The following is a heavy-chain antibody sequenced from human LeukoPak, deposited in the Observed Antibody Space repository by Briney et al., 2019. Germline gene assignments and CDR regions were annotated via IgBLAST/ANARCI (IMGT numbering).Heavy chain of an antibody. Sequence: PSETLSLTCAVYGGSFTIYSWTWIRQPPGKSLEWVGEISPSGNTQYIPSLKSRVTISLDASKSQFYLKLNSVTAADTAVYYCARRVRSADYRLDYWGQGTLVTVSS. CDR1: GGSFTIYS. D-gene: IGHD4-11*01. CDR2: ISPSGNT. V-gene: IGHV4-34*01. J-gene: IGHJ4*02. CDR3: ARRVRSADYRLDY.